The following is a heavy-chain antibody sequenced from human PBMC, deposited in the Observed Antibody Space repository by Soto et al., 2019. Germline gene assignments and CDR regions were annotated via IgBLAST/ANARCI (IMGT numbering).Heavy chain of an antibody. J-gene: IGHJ1*01. Sequence: GESLKISCAASGFTFSSYAMSWVRQAPGKGLEWVSAISGSGGSTYYADSVKGRFTISRDNSKNTLYLQMNSLRAEDTAVYYCAKQWLVLSPVNFQHWGQGTLVTVSS. V-gene: IGHV3-23*01. CDR2: ISGSGGST. CDR1: GFTFSSYA. D-gene: IGHD6-19*01. CDR3: AKQWLVLSPVNFQH.